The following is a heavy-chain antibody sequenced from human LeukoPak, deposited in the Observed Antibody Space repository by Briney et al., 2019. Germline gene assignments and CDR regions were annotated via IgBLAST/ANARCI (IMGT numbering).Heavy chain of an antibody. CDR3: ARDCSGGSCYGAFDI. V-gene: IGHV4-30-4*02. CDR1: GGSINY. D-gene: IGHD2-15*01. Sequence: PSDTLSLTGTVSGGSINYVGWIRQRPGKGLEWIGYIYDSGSTYYNPSLKSRITISVDTSENRFSPKLSSVTATDTAVYYCARDCSGGSCYGAFDIWGQGTMVTVSS. J-gene: IGHJ3*02. CDR2: IYDSGST.